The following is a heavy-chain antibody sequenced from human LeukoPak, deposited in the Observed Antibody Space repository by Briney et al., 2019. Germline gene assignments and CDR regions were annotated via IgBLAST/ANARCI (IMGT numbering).Heavy chain of an antibody. CDR1: GGSFSGYY. V-gene: IGHV4-34*01. D-gene: IGHD3-22*01. J-gene: IGHJ5*02. CDR3: GRCRYYYASSGYGS. CDR2: INHSGST. Sequence: SETLSLTCAVSGGSFSGYYWSWIRQPPGKGLEWIGEINHSGSTNYNPSLKSRVTIPVDTSKNYFSLKLSSVTAAETSVYYCGRCRYYYASSGYGSWGPGTLVTVSS.